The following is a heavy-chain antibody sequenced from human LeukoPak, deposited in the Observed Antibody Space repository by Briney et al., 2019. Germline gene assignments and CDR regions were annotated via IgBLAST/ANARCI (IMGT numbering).Heavy chain of an antibody. V-gene: IGHV3-30*18. CDR3: AKDLRAFRGSGGPYVDN. CDR1: GFTLSNYG. J-gene: IGHJ4*02. Sequence: GRSLRLSCAASGFTLSNYGMHWVRQAPGKGLEWVALISYDGSHKSYADSVKGRSTISRDTSRNTLFLQMSSLRTEDTAVYYCAKDLRAFRGSGGPYVDNWGQGTLVTVSS. D-gene: IGHD3-10*01. CDR2: ISYDGSHK.